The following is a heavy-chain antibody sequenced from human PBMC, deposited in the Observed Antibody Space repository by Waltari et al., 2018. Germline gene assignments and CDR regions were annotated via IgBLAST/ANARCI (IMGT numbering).Heavy chain of an antibody. D-gene: IGHD6-13*01. CDR3: VRDLPRYSTNWDGDF. V-gene: IGHV1-2*02. CDR1: GYSFVDHY. J-gene: IGHJ4*02. CDR2: RNPNTGGT. Sequence: QVQLVQSGAEVKRPGASVKVSCKASGYSFVDHYIHWVRQAPGQGLEWMGWRNPNTGGTNYAQKVQGRVTMTRDTSISTAYMELSRLNSDDTAMFFCVRDLPRYSTNWDGDFWGQGTLVTVST.